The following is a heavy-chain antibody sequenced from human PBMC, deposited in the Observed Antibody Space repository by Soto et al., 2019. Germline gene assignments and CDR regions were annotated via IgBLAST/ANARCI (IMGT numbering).Heavy chain of an antibody. J-gene: IGHJ3*02. D-gene: IGHD1-1*01. V-gene: IGHV3-23*01. CDR3: AKIFLQRPLIVNDGFDI. Sequence: PGGSLRLSCAASGFTFISYAMSWVRQAPGKGLEWVSAISGSGGSTYYADSVKGRFTISRDNSKNTLYLQLNSLRAEDTAVYFCAKIFLQRPLIVNDGFDIWGQGAMVTVSS. CDR1: GFTFISYA. CDR2: ISGSGGST.